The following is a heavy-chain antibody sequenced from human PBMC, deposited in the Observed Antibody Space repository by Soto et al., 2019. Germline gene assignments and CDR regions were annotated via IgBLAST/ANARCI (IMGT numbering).Heavy chain of an antibody. CDR3: ARERAAAGLFDY. CDR2: ISSSSSYI. J-gene: IGHJ4*02. D-gene: IGHD6-13*01. Sequence: GGSLRLSCAASGFTFSSYAMSWVRQAPGKGLEWVSSISSSSSYIYYADSVKGRFTISRDNAKNSLYLQMNSLRAEDTAVYYCARERAAAGLFDYWGQGTLVTVSS. V-gene: IGHV3-21*01. CDR1: GFTFSSYA.